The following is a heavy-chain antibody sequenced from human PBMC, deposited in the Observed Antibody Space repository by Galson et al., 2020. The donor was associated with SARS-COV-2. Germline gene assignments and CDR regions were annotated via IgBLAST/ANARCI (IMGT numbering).Heavy chain of an antibody. J-gene: IGHJ3*02. CDR3: ARGSNSHAFDI. CDR2: IWYDGSNK. D-gene: IGHD3-10*01. Sequence: GLEWVAVIWYDGSNKYYADSVKGRFTISRDNSKNTLYLQMNSLRADDTAVYYCARGSNSHAFDIWGQGTMVTVSS. V-gene: IGHV3-33*01.